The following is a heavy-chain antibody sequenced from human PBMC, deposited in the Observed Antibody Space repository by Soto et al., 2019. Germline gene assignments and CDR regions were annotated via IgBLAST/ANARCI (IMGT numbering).Heavy chain of an antibody. CDR1: GGSISSGDYY. J-gene: IGHJ6*02. Sequence: QVQLQESGPGLVKPSQTLSLTCTVSGGSISSGDYYWSWIRQPPGKGLEWIGYIYYSGSTYYNPYLQCRVTISVDTSEHPFSLKLSSVTAADTAVYYCARVTLFGVVYYYYGMDVWGQGTTVTVSS. CDR2: IYYSGST. CDR3: ARVTLFGVVYYYYGMDV. V-gene: IGHV4-30-4*01. D-gene: IGHD3-3*01.